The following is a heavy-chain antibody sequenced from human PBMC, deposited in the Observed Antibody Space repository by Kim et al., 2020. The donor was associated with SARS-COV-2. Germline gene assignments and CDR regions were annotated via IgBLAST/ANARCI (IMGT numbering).Heavy chain of an antibody. J-gene: IGHJ3*02. CDR3: AKDFRSGEAQYEALDAFDI. Sequence: GGSLRLSCAASGFTFDDYAMHWVRQAPGKGLEWVSGISWNSGSIGYADSVKGRFTISRDNAKNSLYLQMNSLRAEDTALYYCAKDFRSGEAQYEALDAFDIWGQGTMVTVSS. V-gene: IGHV3-9*01. D-gene: IGHD6-25*01. CDR1: GFTFDDYA. CDR2: ISWNSGSI.